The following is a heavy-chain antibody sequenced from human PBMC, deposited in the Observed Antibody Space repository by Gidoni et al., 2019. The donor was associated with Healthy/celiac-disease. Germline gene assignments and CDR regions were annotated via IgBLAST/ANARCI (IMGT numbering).Heavy chain of an antibody. CDR3: AKGATLSFPYQPEQEYSSSDLHYFDY. D-gene: IGHD6-6*01. J-gene: IGHJ4*02. Sequence: QVQLVESGGGVVQPGRSLRLSCAASGFTFSSYGMHSVGPAPGKGLEGVAVISYDGSNKYYADSVKGRFTISRDNSKNTLYLKMNSLRAEDTAVYYCAKGATLSFPYQPEQEYSSSDLHYFDYWGQGTLVTVSS. V-gene: IGHV3-30*18. CDR1: GFTFSSYG. CDR2: ISYDGSNK.